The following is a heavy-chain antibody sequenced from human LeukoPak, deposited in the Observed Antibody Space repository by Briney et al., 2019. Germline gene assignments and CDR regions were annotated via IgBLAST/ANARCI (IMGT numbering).Heavy chain of an antibody. J-gene: IGHJ4*02. V-gene: IGHV4-34*01. Sequence: SETLSLTCTVSGGSINTYYWSWVRQPPGKGLEWIGEIHHSGSTSYKLSLKSRVTISVDTSKNQFSLKLNSVTAADTAVYYCTRSPANSWSNFDYWGQGTLVTVSS. D-gene: IGHD6-13*01. CDR1: GGSINTYY. CDR2: IHHSGST. CDR3: TRSPANSWSNFDY.